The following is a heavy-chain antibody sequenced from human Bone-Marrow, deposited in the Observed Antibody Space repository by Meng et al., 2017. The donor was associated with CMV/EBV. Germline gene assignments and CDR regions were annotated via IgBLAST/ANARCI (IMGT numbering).Heavy chain of an antibody. J-gene: IGHJ4*02. D-gene: IGHD3-22*01. CDR1: GFTFTGYY. V-gene: IGHV1-2*02. Sequence: GESLKISCAASGFTFTGYYMHWVRQAPGQGLEWMGWINPNSGGTNYAQKFQGRVTMTRDTSISTAYMELSRLRSDDTAVYYCARGHPLSYWYYYDSSGSDYWGQGTLVTVSS. CDR2: INPNSGGT. CDR3: ARGHPLSYWYYYDSSGSDY.